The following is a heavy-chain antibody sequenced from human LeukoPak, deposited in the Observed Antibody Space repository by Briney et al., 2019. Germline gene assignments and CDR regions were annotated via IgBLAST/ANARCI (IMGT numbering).Heavy chain of an antibody. Sequence: DSVKGRFTISRDNAKNSLYLQMNSLRAEDTAVYYCARQWLVNYFDYWGQGTLATVSS. J-gene: IGHJ4*02. D-gene: IGHD6-19*01. CDR3: ARQWLVNYFDY. V-gene: IGHV3-7*01.